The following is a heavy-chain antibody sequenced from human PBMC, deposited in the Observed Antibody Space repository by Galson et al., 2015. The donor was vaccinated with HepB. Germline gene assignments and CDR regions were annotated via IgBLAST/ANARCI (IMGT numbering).Heavy chain of an antibody. V-gene: IGHV1-69*10. Sequence: SVKVSCKASGGTFSSYAISWVRQAPGQGLEWMGGIIPILGIANYAQKFRGRVTITADESTSTAYMELSSLRSEDTAVYYCAVSGLVRRDYYYGMDVWGQGTTVTVSS. CDR1: GGTFSSYA. J-gene: IGHJ6*02. CDR3: AVSGLVRRDYYYGMDV. CDR2: IIPILGIA. D-gene: IGHD6-6*01.